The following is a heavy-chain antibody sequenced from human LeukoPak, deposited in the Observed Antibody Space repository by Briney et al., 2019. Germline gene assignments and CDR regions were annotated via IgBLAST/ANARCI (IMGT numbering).Heavy chain of an antibody. J-gene: IGHJ4*02. D-gene: IGHD5-18*01. CDR2: ISASGGST. CDR3: AKDRGYSHGFDY. Sequence: PGGSLRLSCVASGFTFGSYAMSWVRQAPGKGLEWVSTISASGGSTFYADSVKGRFTISRDNSKNTLYLQMNSLRAEDTAVYNCAKDRGYSHGFDYWGQGTLVTVSS. CDR1: GFTFGSYA. V-gene: IGHV3-23*01.